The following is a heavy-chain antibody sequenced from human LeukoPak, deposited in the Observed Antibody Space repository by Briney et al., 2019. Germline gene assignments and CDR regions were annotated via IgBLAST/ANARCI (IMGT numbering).Heavy chain of an antibody. V-gene: IGHV3-30-3*01. CDR3: AREGCSSTSCFSWAFDY. D-gene: IGHD2-2*01. CDR1: GFTFSSYA. J-gene: IGHJ4*02. CDR2: ISYDGSNK. Sequence: GGSLRLSCAASGFTFSSYAMHWVRQAPGKGLEWVAVISYDGSNKYYADSVKGRFTISRDNSKNTLYLQMNSLRAEDTAVYYRAREGCSSTSCFSWAFDYWGQGTLVTVSS.